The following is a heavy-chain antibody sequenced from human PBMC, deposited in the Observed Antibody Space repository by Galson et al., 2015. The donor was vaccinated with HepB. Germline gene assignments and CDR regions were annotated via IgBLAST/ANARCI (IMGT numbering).Heavy chain of an antibody. Sequence: SLRLSCAASGFTFSSYAMSWVRQAPGKGLEWVSAISGSGGSTYYAGSVKGRFTISRDNSKNTLYLQMNSLRAEDTAVYYCAKGSGPGFWSGYPHYWGQGTLVTVSS. V-gene: IGHV3-23*01. D-gene: IGHD3-3*01. CDR1: GFTFSSYA. CDR2: ISGSGGST. CDR3: AKGSGPGFWSGYPHY. J-gene: IGHJ4*02.